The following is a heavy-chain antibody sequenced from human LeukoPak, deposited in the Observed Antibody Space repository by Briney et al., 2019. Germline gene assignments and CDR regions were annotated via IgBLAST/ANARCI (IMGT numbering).Heavy chain of an antibody. CDR1: GFSISRNF. Sequence: GGSLRLSCAASGFSISRNFMSWVRQAPGKGLEWVSVMYPAGRTDYADSVQGRFTISRDNSKNTLYLQMNSLRADDTAVYYCANGIGFGELGLDYWGQGTLVTASS. J-gene: IGHJ4*02. D-gene: IGHD3-10*01. CDR3: ANGIGFGELGLDY. V-gene: IGHV3-53*01. CDR2: MYPAGRT.